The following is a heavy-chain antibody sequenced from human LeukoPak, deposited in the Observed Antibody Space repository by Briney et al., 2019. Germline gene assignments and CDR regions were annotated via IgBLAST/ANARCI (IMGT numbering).Heavy chain of an antibody. V-gene: IGHV4-61*01. Sequence: PSQTLSLTCTVSGGSISSGRYYWSWLRQAPGKGLEWIGYVYHSGGTNSIHHPSLKSRVTISVDTSKNQFSLKLTSVTAADTAVYYCALRRRAAVFDSWGRGTLVTVSS. CDR1: GGSISSGRYY. D-gene: IGHD6-13*01. J-gene: IGHJ4*02. CDR2: VYHSGGT. CDR3: ALRRRAAVFDS.